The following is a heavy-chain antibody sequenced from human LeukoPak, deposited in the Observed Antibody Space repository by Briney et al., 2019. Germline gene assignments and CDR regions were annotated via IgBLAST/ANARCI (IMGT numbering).Heavy chain of an antibody. CDR1: GFTFSSYA. CDR3: AKFYDFWSGYYNGMDV. V-gene: IGHV3-23*01. CDR2: ISDSGGST. J-gene: IGHJ6*02. Sequence: GGSLRLSCAASGFTFSSYAMGWVRQAPGKGLECVSVISDSGGSTYYADSVKGRFTISRDNSKNTLYLQMNSLRAEDTAVYYCAKFYDFWSGYYNGMDVWGQGTTVTVSS. D-gene: IGHD3-3*01.